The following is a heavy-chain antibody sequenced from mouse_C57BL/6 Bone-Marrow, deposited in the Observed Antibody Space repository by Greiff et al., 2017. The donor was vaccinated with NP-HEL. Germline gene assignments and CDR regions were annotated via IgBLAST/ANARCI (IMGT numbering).Heavy chain of an antibody. Sequence: VQLQQSGAELVRPGASVKLSCTASGFNIKDDYMHWVKQRPEQGLEWIGWIDPENGDTEYASKFQGKATITADTSSNTAYLQLSSLTSEDTAVYYCTTYYYGSMRYFDVWGTGTTVTVFS. V-gene: IGHV14-4*01. CDR3: TTYYYGSMRYFDV. D-gene: IGHD1-1*01. CDR1: GFNIKDDY. CDR2: IDPENGDT. J-gene: IGHJ1*03.